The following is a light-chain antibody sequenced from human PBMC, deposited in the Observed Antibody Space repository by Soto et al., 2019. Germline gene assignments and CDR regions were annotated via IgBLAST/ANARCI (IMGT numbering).Light chain of an antibody. Sequence: EIVMTQSPATLSVSPGERATLSCRASQSVSSNLAWYQQKPGQAPRLLIYGASTRATGIPARFSGSGSGTEFTLTMRSMQSEDLAVYYCQQYNNWPPLTFGGGTEVEIK. CDR1: QSVSSN. CDR2: GAS. J-gene: IGKJ4*01. V-gene: IGKV3-15*01. CDR3: QQYNNWPPLT.